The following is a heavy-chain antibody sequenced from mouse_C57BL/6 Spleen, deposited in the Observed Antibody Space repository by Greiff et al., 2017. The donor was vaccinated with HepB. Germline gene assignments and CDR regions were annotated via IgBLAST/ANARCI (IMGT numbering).Heavy chain of an antibody. J-gene: IGHJ4*01. V-gene: IGHV5-17*01. CDR3: ARDYGNPYAMDY. Sequence: DVHLVESGGGLVKPGGSLKLSCAASGFTFSDYGMHWVRQAPEKGLEWVAYISSGSSTIYYADTVKGRFTISRDNAKNTLFLQMTSLRSEDTAIYYCARDYGNPYAMDYWGQGTSVTVSS. CDR2: ISSGSSTI. CDR1: GFTFSDYG. D-gene: IGHD2-1*01.